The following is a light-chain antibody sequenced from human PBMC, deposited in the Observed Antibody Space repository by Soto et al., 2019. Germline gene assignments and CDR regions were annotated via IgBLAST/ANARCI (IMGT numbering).Light chain of an antibody. V-gene: IGKV1-5*03. Sequence: DIQMTQSPSTVSASVGDRVTITCRASQNINTWLAWYQQKPGKAPKLLILKASSLESGVPSRFSGSRSGTEFTLTISSLQPDDLATSYRQRYNNYFWAFGQGTRVAIK. CDR1: QNINTW. CDR2: KAS. J-gene: IGKJ1*01. CDR3: QRYNNYFWA.